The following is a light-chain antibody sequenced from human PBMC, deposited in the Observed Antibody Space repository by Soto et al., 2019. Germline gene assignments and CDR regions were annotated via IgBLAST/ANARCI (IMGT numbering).Light chain of an antibody. CDR1: QRVSGGF. J-gene: IGKJ1*01. V-gene: IGKV3D-20*01. CDR3: QQYGSSSS. CDR2: DTS. Sequence: DIVLTQSPATLSLSPGERATLYCGASQRVSGGFLAWYQQKPGLAPRLILSDTSFRATGIPDSFSGSGSGKDCTLTISRLDAEDCAVYYCQQYGSSSSFGQGTKVEIK.